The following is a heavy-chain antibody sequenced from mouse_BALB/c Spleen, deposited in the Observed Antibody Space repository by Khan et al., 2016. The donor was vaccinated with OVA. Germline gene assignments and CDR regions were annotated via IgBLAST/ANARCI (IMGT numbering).Heavy chain of an antibody. CDR2: ISSGSNTI. J-gene: IGHJ2*01. Sequence: EVELVESGGGLVQTGGSRKLSCAASGFTFSGFGMHWVRQAPEKGLEWVAYISSGSNTIYYADTVKGRFTISRDNPKNTLFLQMTSLRSEDTAMYYCARTGYYSFDYWGQGTTLTVSS. V-gene: IGHV5-17*02. D-gene: IGHD2-3*01. CDR1: GFTFSGFG. CDR3: ARTGYYSFDY.